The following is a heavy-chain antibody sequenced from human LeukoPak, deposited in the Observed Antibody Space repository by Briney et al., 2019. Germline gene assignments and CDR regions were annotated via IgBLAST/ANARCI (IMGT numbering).Heavy chain of an antibody. J-gene: IGHJ5*02. Sequence: SVKVSCKASGYTFTSYAISWVRQAPGQGLEWMGRIIPIFGTANYAQKFQGRVTITTDESTSTAYMELSSLRSEDTAVYYCARGGYSSGAYWFDPWGQGTLVTVSS. D-gene: IGHD6-19*01. V-gene: IGHV1-69*05. CDR3: ARGGYSSGAYWFDP. CDR1: GYTFTSYA. CDR2: IIPIFGTA.